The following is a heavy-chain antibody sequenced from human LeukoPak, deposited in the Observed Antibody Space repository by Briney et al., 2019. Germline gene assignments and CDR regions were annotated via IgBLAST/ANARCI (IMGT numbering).Heavy chain of an antibody. CDR1: GFTFSSYA. Sequence: PGGSLRLSCAAFGFTFSSYAVNWVRQAPGKGLEWVSGINSSGGSTYYADSVKGRFTISRDNSKNTLYLQMNSLRAEDTAVYYCAAWYREVYYYYGMDVWGQGIMVTVSS. V-gene: IGHV3-23*01. D-gene: IGHD2-15*01. J-gene: IGHJ6*02. CDR3: AAWYREVYYYYGMDV. CDR2: INSSGGST.